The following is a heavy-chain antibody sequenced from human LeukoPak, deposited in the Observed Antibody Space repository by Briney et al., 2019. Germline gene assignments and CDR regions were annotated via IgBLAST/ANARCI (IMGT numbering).Heavy chain of an antibody. D-gene: IGHD3-22*01. CDR2: ISASSSYL. Sequence: PGGSLILSCAASGFTFNTYTMNWVRPAPGKGLEWVSSISASSSYLYYADSVKGRFTISRDNAKNSLYLQMNSLTAEDTAVYYCARVYTMIVVVDYWGQGTLVTVSS. CDR1: GFTFNTYT. V-gene: IGHV3-21*01. CDR3: ARVYTMIVVVDY. J-gene: IGHJ4*02.